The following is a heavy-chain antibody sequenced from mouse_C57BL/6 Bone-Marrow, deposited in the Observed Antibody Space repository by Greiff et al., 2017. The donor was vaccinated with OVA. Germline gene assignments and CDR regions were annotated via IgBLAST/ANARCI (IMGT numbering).Heavy chain of an antibody. Sequence: EVQRVESGGGLVKPGGSLKLSCAASGFTFSSYAMSWVRQTPEKRLEWVATISDGGSYTYYPDNVKGRFTISRDNAKNNLYLQMSHLKSEDTAMYYCARDRGLPAWFAYWGQGTLVTVSA. CDR3: ARDRGLPAWFAY. CDR2: ISDGGSYT. J-gene: IGHJ3*01. V-gene: IGHV5-4*01. D-gene: IGHD2-2*01. CDR1: GFTFSSYA.